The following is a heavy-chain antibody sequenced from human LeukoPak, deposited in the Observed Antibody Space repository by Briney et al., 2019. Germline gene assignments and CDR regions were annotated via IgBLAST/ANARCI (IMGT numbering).Heavy chain of an antibody. J-gene: IGHJ2*01. CDR3: ARDTLTEILTAYRYWYFDL. Sequence: GGSLRLSCAASGFTVSSNYMSWVRQAPGRGLEWVANINQDGSEKYFVDSVKGRFTISRGNAKNSLYLQMDSLRAEDTAVYYCARDTLTEILTAYRYWYFDLWGRGTLVTVSS. D-gene: IGHD3-9*01. CDR2: INQDGSEK. CDR1: GFTVSSNY. V-gene: IGHV3-7*04.